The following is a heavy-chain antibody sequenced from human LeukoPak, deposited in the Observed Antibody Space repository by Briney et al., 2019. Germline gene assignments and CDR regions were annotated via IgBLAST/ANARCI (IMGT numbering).Heavy chain of an antibody. Sequence: SQTLSLTCTVSGGSISSGGYYWSWIRQHPGKGLEWIGYIYYSGSTYYNPSLKSRVTISVDTSKNQFSLKLSSVTAADTAVYYCARSSSWSGDLDYWGQGTLVTVSS. J-gene: IGHJ4*02. CDR2: IYYSGST. V-gene: IGHV4-31*03. CDR3: ARSSSWSGDLDY. CDR1: GGSISSGGYY. D-gene: IGHD6-13*01.